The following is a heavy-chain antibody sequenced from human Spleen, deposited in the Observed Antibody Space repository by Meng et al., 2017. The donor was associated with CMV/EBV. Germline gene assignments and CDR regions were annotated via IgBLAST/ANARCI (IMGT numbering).Heavy chain of an antibody. D-gene: IGHD3-22*01. CDR3: VSHRVYGMDV. Sequence: GESLKISCAASGFTFSSYAMHWVRQAPGKGLECVAFISYDGNNKYYADSVKGRFTISRDTSKNTLYLQMNSLRAEDTAVYYCVSHRVYGMDVWGQGTTVTVSS. V-gene: IGHV3-30*04. CDR1: GFTFSSYA. J-gene: IGHJ6*02. CDR2: ISYDGNNK.